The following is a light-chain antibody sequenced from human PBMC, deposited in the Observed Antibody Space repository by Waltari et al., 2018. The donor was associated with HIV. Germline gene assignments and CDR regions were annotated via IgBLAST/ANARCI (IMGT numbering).Light chain of an antibody. V-gene: IGLV1-47*01. J-gene: IGLJ2*01. CDR1: NPHLGSNY. CDR2: RNN. Sequence: QSVLTQPPSASGTPGQRVTISCSGSNPHLGSNYVSWYQHLPGTTPKLLIYRNNQRPSGVPDRFSGSKSANTASLTISGLQLEDEADVYCASLSRSVSLVVFGGGTHVTVL. CDR3: ASLSRSVSLVV.